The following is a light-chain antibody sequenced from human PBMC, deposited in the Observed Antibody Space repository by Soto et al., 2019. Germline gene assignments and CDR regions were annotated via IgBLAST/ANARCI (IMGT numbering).Light chain of an antibody. J-gene: IGLJ2*01. CDR2: LNSDGSH. Sequence: QSVLTQSPSASASLGASVKLTCTLSSGHSSDAIAWHQQQPEKGPRFLMNLNSDGSHTKGDGIPDRFSGSSSGAERYLTISSLQSEDEADYYCQTWVTGIVVFGGGTKLTVL. CDR3: QTWVTGIVV. CDR1: SGHSSDA. V-gene: IGLV4-69*01.